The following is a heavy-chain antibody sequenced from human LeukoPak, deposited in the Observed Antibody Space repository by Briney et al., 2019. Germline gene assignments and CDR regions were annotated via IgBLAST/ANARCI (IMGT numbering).Heavy chain of an antibody. V-gene: IGHV3-30*02. D-gene: IGHD4-17*01. Sequence: GGTLRLSCAASGFTFSSYGMSWVRQAPGKGLEWVAFIRYDGSNKYYADSVKGRFTISRDNSKNTLYLQMNSLRAEDTAVYYCAKVGDYGDYYYYYMDVWGKGTTVTISS. CDR2: IRYDGSNK. CDR1: GFTFSSYG. J-gene: IGHJ6*03. CDR3: AKVGDYGDYYYYYMDV.